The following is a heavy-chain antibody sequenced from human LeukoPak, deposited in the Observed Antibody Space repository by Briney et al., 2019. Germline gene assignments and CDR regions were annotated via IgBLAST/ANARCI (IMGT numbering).Heavy chain of an antibody. Sequence: ASVKVSCKASGYSFISYGIIWVRQAPGQGLEWMGWISAYNGNTNYAQKLQGRVTMTTDTSTSTAYMELRSLRSDDTAVYYCARVYDILTGYYWFDPWGQGTLVTVSS. CDR2: ISAYNGNT. D-gene: IGHD3-9*01. CDR1: GYSFISYG. CDR3: ARVYDILTGYYWFDP. J-gene: IGHJ5*02. V-gene: IGHV1-18*01.